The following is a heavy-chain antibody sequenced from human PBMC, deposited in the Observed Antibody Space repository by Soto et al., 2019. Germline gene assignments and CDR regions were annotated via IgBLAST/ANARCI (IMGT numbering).Heavy chain of an antibody. V-gene: IGHV1-69*01. Sequence: QVQLVQSGAEVKKPGSSVKVSCKASGGTFSSYAISWVRQAPGQGLEWMGGIIPIFGTANYAQKFQGRVTITADESTSTDYMELSSLRSEDTAVYYCARARYCSSTSCYYYYYYGMDVWGQGTTVTVSS. J-gene: IGHJ6*02. CDR1: GGTFSSYA. CDR3: ARARYCSSTSCYYYYYYGMDV. CDR2: IIPIFGTA. D-gene: IGHD2-2*01.